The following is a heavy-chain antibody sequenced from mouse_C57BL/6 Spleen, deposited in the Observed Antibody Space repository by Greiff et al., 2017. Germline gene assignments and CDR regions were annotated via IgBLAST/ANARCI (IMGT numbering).Heavy chain of an antibody. D-gene: IGHD2-5*01. J-gene: IGHJ4*01. Sequence: QVQLQQPGAELVKPGASVKLSCKASGYTFTSYWMHWVKQRPGQGLEWIGMIHPTSGSTNYNEKFKSKATLTVDKSSSTAYMQLSSLTSEDSAVYYCAGDIVKVEMDYWGQGTSVTVSS. V-gene: IGHV1-64*01. CDR1: GYTFTSYW. CDR2: IHPTSGST. CDR3: AGDIVKVEMDY.